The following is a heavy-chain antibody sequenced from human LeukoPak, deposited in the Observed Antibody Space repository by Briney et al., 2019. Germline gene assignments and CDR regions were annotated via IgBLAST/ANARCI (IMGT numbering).Heavy chain of an antibody. CDR3: AQEYSSGWLPSGYYFDY. CDR1: GYTFTGYY. Sequence: ASVNVSCKASGYTFTGYYMHWVRQAPGQGLEWMGWISPNSGGTNYAQKFQGRVTMTRDTSISTAYMELSRLRSDDTAVYYCAQEYSSGWLPSGYYFDYWGQGTLVTVSS. V-gene: IGHV1-2*02. J-gene: IGHJ4*02. D-gene: IGHD6-19*01. CDR2: ISPNSGGT.